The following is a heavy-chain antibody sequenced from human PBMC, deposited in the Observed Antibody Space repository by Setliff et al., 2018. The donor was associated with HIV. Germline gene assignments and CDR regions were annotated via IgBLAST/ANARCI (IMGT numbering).Heavy chain of an antibody. CDR3: ARVLGDTAMVTH. J-gene: IGHJ4*02. Sequence: GESLKISCAASGFTFSSYWMHWVHQAPGKGLVWVSRINSDGSSTSYADSVKGRFTISRDNAKNTLYLQMNSLRAEDTAVYYCARVLGDTAMVTHWGQGTLVTVSS. D-gene: IGHD5-18*01. CDR2: INSDGSST. V-gene: IGHV3-74*01. CDR1: GFTFSSYW.